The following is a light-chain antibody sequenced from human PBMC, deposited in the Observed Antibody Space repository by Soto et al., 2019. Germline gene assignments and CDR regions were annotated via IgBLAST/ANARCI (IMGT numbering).Light chain of an antibody. CDR3: QQYYDWWT. Sequence: EIVMTQSPATLSVSPGERATLSCRASQSISSKLAWFQQKAGQGPRLLIYDTSTRATGIPARFSGSGSGTEFTLTINSLQSEDFAVYYCQQYYDWWTFGQGTKVDI. V-gene: IGKV3-15*01. J-gene: IGKJ1*01. CDR1: QSISSK. CDR2: DTS.